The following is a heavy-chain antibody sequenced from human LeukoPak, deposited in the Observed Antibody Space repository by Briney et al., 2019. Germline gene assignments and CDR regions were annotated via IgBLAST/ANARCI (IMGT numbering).Heavy chain of an antibody. V-gene: IGHV1-2*06. D-gene: IGHD2-2*01. J-gene: IGHJ5*02. Sequence: GASVKVSCKASAYTFTGYYMHWVRQAPGQGPEWMGRINPNSGGTNYAQKFQGRVTMTRDTSISTAYMELSRLRSDDTAVYYCARDSRYCSSTSCRFDPWGQGTLVTVSS. CDR1: AYTFTGYY. CDR3: ARDSRYCSSTSCRFDP. CDR2: INPNSGGT.